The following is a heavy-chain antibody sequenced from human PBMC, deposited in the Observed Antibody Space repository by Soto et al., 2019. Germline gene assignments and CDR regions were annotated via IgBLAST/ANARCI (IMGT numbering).Heavy chain of an antibody. V-gene: IGHV3-30*18. Sequence: GPLRLSCATSGFSLGNYGMHWVRRTRGKGLEWVAVISYDGSHQFYTDSVKGRFTISRDNSKNTLYLQMNSLKTEDTAMYYCAKDPKCCTIGSHFLDNWFDPWGQGTLVTVSS. CDR1: GFSLGNYG. D-gene: IGHD2-8*01. CDR2: ISYDGSHQ. J-gene: IGHJ5*02. CDR3: AKDPKCCTIGSHFLDNWFDP.